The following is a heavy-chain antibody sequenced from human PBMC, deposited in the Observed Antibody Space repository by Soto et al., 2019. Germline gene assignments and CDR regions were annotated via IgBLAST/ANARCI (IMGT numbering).Heavy chain of an antibody. V-gene: IGHV6-1*01. D-gene: IGHD1-1*01. Sequence: PSQTLSLTCAISGDSVSSKSAAWNWIRQSPSRGLEWLERTYYRSKWNNNYAVSVKSRITFNPDTSKNQFSLQVNSVTPEDAAVYFCARGHAGTMDVWGQGTTVTVSS. CDR3: ARGHAGTMDV. J-gene: IGHJ6*02. CDR2: TYYRSKWNN. CDR1: GDSVSSKSAA.